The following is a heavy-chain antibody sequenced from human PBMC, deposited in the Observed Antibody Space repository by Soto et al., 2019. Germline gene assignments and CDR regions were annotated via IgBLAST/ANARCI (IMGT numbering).Heavy chain of an antibody. D-gene: IGHD6-13*01. CDR3: ARDMYSIDYFVKWFEP. V-gene: IGHV3-30-3*01. CDR1: GFSFSSYA. CDR2: ISHDGINK. Sequence: QVRLVESGGGVVQPGRSLRLSCTASGFSFSSYAMYWFRQPPGKGLEWVAVISHDGINKHYADSVMGRVTVSRDNSNHSLDLQLNSLRGEDTAMYYCARDMYSIDYFVKWFEPWGQGTLVTVSS. J-gene: IGHJ5*02.